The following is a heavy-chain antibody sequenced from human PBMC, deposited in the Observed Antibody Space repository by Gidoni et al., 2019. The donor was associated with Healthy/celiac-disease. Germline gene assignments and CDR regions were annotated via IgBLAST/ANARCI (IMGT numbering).Heavy chain of an antibody. J-gene: IGHJ4*02. CDR1: GGTFSSYT. Sequence: QVQLVQSGAEVKKPGSSVKVSCKASGGTFSSYTISWVRQAPGQGLEWLGRIIPILGIANYAQKFQGRVTITADKSTSTAYMELSSLRSEDTAVYYWARDAGVGCSGGSCYSGDWGQGTLVTVSS. CDR3: ARDAGVGCSGGSCYSGD. V-gene: IGHV1-69*08. CDR2: IIPILGIA. D-gene: IGHD2-15*01.